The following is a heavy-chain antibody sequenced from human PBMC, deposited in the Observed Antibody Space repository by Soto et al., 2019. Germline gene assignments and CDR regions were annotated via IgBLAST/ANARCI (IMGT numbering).Heavy chain of an antibody. CDR2: LYWDDDK. J-gene: IGHJ4*02. D-gene: IGHD7-27*01. Sequence: QITLKESGPTLVKPTQTLTLTCTFSGFSLSTSGVGVGWIRQPPGKALEWLAFLYWDDDKRYSPSLKSRLNINKDTSKNRVSHTMTSMDPVDTATYYCARTSVNWGSRGLVDYWGQGTLVTVAS. CDR1: GFSLSTSGVG. V-gene: IGHV2-5*02. CDR3: ARTSVNWGSRGLVDY.